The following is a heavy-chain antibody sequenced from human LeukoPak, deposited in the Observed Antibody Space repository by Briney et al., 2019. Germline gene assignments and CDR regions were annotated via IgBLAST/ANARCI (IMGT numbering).Heavy chain of an antibody. Sequence: ASVKVSCKASGYTFTSYAMHWVRQAPGQRLEWMGWINAGNGNTKYSQKFQGRVTITRDTSASTAYMELSSLRSDDTAVYYCARESFYSTCLDYWGQGTLVTVSS. D-gene: IGHD6-13*01. J-gene: IGHJ4*02. V-gene: IGHV1-3*01. CDR1: GYTFTSYA. CDR2: INAGNGNT. CDR3: ARESFYSTCLDY.